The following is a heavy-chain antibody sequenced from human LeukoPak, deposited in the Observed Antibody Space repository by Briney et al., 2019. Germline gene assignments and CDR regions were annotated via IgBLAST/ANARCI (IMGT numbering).Heavy chain of an antibody. CDR2: MNPNSGNS. V-gene: IGHV1-8*03. Sequence: ASVKVSCKTSGYTFTRNDINWVRQATGQGLEWMGWMNPNSGNSGYAQKFQGRVTITRDTSISTAYMELSRLRSDDTAVYYCARGIAARRGDYWGQGTLVTVSS. J-gene: IGHJ4*02. CDR3: ARGIAARRGDY. D-gene: IGHD6-6*01. CDR1: GYTFTRND.